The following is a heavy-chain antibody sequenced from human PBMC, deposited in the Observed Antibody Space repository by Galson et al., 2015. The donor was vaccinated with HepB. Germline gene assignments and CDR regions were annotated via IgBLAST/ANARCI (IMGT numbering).Heavy chain of an antibody. CDR3: ASGRRDGYRYFDY. D-gene: IGHD5-24*01. CDR1: GGSISSSNYY. J-gene: IGHJ4*02. Sequence: SETLSLTCTVSGGSISSSNYYWGWIRQPPGKGLEWIGSNFYSGSTYYNPSLTGRVTISVETSKNQLSLKVNSVTAADTAFYYCASGRRDGYRYFDYWGQGTLVTVSS. CDR2: NFYSGST. V-gene: IGHV4-39*01.